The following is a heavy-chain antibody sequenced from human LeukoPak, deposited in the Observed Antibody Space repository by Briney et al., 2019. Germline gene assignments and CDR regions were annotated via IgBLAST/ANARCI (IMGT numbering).Heavy chain of an antibody. J-gene: IGHJ4*02. CDR2: INPSGGST. V-gene: IGHV1-46*01. CDR3: ARDTMVRGGPGF. Sequence: ASVKVSCKASGYTFTSYYMHWVRQAPGQGLEWMGIINPSGGSTSYAQKSQGRVTMTRDTSTSTVYMELSSLRSEDTAVYYCARDTMVRGGPGFWGQGTLVTVSS. D-gene: IGHD3-10*01. CDR1: GYTFTSYY.